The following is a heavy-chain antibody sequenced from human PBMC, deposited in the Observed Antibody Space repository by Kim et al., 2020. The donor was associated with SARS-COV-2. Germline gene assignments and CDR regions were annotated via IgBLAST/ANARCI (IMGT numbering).Heavy chain of an antibody. Sequence: ASVKVSCKASGYTFTSYYMHWVRQAPGQGLEWMGIINPSGGSTSYAQKFQGRVTMTRDTSTSTVYMELSSLRSEDTAVYYCARALSAYCGGDCRMSYYYYGMDVWGHGTTVTVSS. CDR3: ARALSAYCGGDCRMSYYYYGMDV. J-gene: IGHJ6*02. V-gene: IGHV1-46*01. D-gene: IGHD2-21*02. CDR1: GYTFTSYY. CDR2: INPSGGST.